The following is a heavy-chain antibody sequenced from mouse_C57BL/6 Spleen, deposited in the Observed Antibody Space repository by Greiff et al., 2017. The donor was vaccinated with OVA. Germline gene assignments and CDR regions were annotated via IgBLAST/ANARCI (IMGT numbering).Heavy chain of an antibody. V-gene: IGHV14-4*01. CDR2: IDPENGDT. CDR3: TLHYYGSSSWFAY. Sequence: VQLQQSGAELVRPGASVKLSCTASGFNIKDDYMHWVKQRPEQGLEWIGWIDPENGDTEYASKFQGKATITADTSSNTAYLQLSSLTSEDTAVYYCTLHYYGSSSWFAYWGQGTLVTVSA. D-gene: IGHD1-1*01. CDR1: GFNIKDDY. J-gene: IGHJ3*01.